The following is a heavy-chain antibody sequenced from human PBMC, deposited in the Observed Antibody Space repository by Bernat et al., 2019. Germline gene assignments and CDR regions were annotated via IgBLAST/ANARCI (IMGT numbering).Heavy chain of an antibody. D-gene: IGHD2-15*01. CDR3: ARVVDGNRPRWFDP. J-gene: IGHJ5*02. Sequence: EVQLAESGGGLVQPGGSLKLSCAASGLTFSDSTMQWVRQASGKGLEWVGRVRTKANGFATSYAASVKGRFTISRDDSKNTAYLQMNSLKIEDTAVYYCARVVDGNRPRWFDPWGQGTLVTVSS. CDR2: VRTKANGFAT. CDR1: GLTFSDST. V-gene: IGHV3-73*01.